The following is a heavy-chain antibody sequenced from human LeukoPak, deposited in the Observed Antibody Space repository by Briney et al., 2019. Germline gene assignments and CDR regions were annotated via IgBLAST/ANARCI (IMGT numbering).Heavy chain of an antibody. Sequence: GASVKVSCKASGGTFSSYAISWVRQAPGQGLDWMGGIIPIFGTANYAQKFQGRVTITADESTSTAYMELSSLRSEDTAVYYCAAEYSSSWHNWFDPWGQGTLVTVSS. CDR2: IIPIFGTA. CDR3: AAEYSSSWHNWFDP. CDR1: GGTFSSYA. D-gene: IGHD6-13*01. V-gene: IGHV1-69*01. J-gene: IGHJ5*02.